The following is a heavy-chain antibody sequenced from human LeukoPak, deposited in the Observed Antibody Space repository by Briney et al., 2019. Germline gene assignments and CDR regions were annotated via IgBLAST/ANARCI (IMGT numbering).Heavy chain of an antibody. CDR1: GGSISSYY. V-gene: IGHV4-59*01. Sequence: SETLSLTCTVSGGSISSYYWSWIRQPPGKGLEWIGYIYYSGSTNYNPSPKSRVTISVDTSKNQFSLKLSSVTAADTAVYYCAREYYGSGSYNWFDPWGQGTLVTVSS. CDR3: AREYYGSGSYNWFDP. D-gene: IGHD3-10*01. CDR2: IYYSGST. J-gene: IGHJ5*02.